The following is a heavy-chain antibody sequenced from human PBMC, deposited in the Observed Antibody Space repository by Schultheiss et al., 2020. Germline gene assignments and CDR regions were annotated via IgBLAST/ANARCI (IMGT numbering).Heavy chain of an antibody. D-gene: IGHD3-3*01. V-gene: IGHV4-34*01. J-gene: IGHJ3*02. CDR2: INHSGST. Sequence: SETLSLTCAVYGGSFSGYYWSWIRQPPGKGLEWIGEINHSGSTNYNPSLKSRVTISVDTSKNQFSLKLSSVTAADTAVYYCARTSGVARDDAFDIWCQWTMVTVSS. CDR3: ARTSGVARDDAFDI. CDR1: GGSFSGYY.